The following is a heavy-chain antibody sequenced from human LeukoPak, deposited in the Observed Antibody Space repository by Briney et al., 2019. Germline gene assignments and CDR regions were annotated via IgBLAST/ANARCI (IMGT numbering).Heavy chain of an antibody. J-gene: IGHJ6*03. CDR1: GFTFSSYA. V-gene: IGHV3-23*01. Sequence: GGSLRLSCAASGFTFSSYATSWVRQAPGKGLEWVSAISGSGGSTYYADSVKGRFTISRDNSKNTLYLQMNSLRAEDTAVYYCAKHSGSYVSYYYYYMDVWGKGTTVTVSS. CDR3: AKHSGSYVSYYYYYMDV. CDR2: ISGSGGST. D-gene: IGHD1-26*01.